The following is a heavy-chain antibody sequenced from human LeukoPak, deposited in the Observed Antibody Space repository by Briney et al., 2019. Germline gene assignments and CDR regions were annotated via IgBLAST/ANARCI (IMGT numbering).Heavy chain of an antibody. CDR1: GYTFTRYY. Sequence: ASVKVSCKASGYTFTRYYLHWVRQAPGQGLEWMGIIKPSGGRTNNAQQFQGRVTMTRDTSTSTVYMQLSSLRSEDTAVYYCARDLAIAAAPYGMDVWGQGTTVTVSS. D-gene: IGHD6-13*01. CDR2: IKPSGGRT. J-gene: IGHJ6*02. V-gene: IGHV1-46*01. CDR3: ARDLAIAAAPYGMDV.